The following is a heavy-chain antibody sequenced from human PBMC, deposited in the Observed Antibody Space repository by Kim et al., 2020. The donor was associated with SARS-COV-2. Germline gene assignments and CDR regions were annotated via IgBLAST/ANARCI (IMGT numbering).Heavy chain of an antibody. J-gene: IGHJ6*02. CDR1: GYTFTSYD. Sequence: ASVKVSCKASGYTFTSYDINWVRQATGQGLEWMGWMNPNSGNTGYAQKFQGRVTMTRNTSISTAYMELSSLRSEDTAVYYCARVNPPWLLATYHGMDVWGQGTTVTVSS. D-gene: IGHD3-9*01. CDR2: MNPNSGNT. CDR3: ARVNPPWLLATYHGMDV. V-gene: IGHV1-8*01.